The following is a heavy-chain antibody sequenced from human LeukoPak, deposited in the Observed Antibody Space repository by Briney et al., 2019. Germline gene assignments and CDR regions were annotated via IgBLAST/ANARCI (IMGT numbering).Heavy chain of an antibody. Sequence: ASETLSLTCTVSGASISSYYWGWIRQPPGKGLEWIGYILNTGSANYNPSLKSRVTISIDTSKNQFSLKLTSVTAADTAVYYCARDKALRNWHFDLWGRGTLATVSS. CDR2: ILNTGSA. CDR3: ARDKALRNWHFDL. CDR1: GASISSYY. V-gene: IGHV4-59*01. J-gene: IGHJ2*01.